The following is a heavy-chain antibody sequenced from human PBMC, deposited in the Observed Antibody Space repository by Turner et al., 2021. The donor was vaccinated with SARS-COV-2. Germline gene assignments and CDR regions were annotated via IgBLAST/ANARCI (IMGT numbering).Heavy chain of an antibody. Sequence: EVQLVESGGGLIQPGGSLRLSCAASGVTVSSNYMSWVRQAPGKGLEWVSVIYSGGSTFYSDSVKGRFTISRDNSKNTLYLQMNSLRAEDTAIYYCAKDAGVEESFFDYWGQGTLVTVSS. D-gene: IGHD3-10*01. CDR3: AKDAGVEESFFDY. V-gene: IGHV3-53*01. CDR1: GVTVSSNY. J-gene: IGHJ4*02. CDR2: IYSGGST.